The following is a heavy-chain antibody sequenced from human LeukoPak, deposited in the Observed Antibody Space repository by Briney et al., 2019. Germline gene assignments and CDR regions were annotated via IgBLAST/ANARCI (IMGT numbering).Heavy chain of an antibody. CDR2: YYYSGST. Sequence: SGSLSLTCTVSGGSISSHYYWIWIRQPPGKGLEWIGRYYYSGSTYYNPSLKSRVTISLDTSKNQFSLKLTSLTAAETAVYYCARQYGSGSAYTPVVDLWGQGTLVTV. J-gene: IGHJ4*02. CDR1: GGSISSHYY. D-gene: IGHD3-10*01. V-gene: IGHV4-39*01. CDR3: ARQYGSGSAYTPVVDL.